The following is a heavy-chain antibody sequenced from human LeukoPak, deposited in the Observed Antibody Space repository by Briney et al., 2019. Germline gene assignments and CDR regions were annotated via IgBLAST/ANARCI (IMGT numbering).Heavy chain of an antibody. D-gene: IGHD3-3*01. V-gene: IGHV3-23*01. CDR2: ISGSGGST. CDR3: AKLRGSGYYSGFYFDY. CDR1: GFTLSNYW. J-gene: IGHJ4*02. Sequence: GGSLRLSCAASGFTLSNYWMHWVRQAPGKGLEWVSAISGSGGSTYYADSVKGRFTISRDNSKNTLYLQMNSLRAEDTAVYYCAKLRGSGYYSGFYFDYWGQGTLVTVSS.